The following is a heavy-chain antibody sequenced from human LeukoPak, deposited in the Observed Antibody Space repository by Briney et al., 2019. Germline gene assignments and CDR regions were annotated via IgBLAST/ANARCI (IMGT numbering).Heavy chain of an antibody. CDR1: GYTFTGYY. D-gene: IGHD2-15*01. V-gene: IGHV1-2*02. J-gene: IGHJ4*02. CDR3: ARERYCSGGSCYGEFDY. CDR2: INPNSGGT. Sequence: GASVKVSFKASGYTFTGYYMHWVRQAPGQGLEWMGWINPNSGGTNYAQKFQGRVTMTRDTSISTAYMELSRLRSDDTAVYYCARERYCSGGSCYGEFDYWGQGTLVTVSS.